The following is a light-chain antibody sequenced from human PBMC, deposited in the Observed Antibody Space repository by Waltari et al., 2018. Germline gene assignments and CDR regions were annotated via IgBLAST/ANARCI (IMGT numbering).Light chain of an antibody. V-gene: IGKV1-39*01. CDR3: QQSFRPPLT. CDR2: AAS. Sequence: DIQVTQSPSSLSASVGDRVTITCRASQYINNYLNWYQQKPGKAHELLISAASSLQSGVPSRSSGGQSGTGFALTISSLQPEDFATYYCQQSFRPPLTFGQGTKLEI. J-gene: IGKJ2*01. CDR1: QYINNY.